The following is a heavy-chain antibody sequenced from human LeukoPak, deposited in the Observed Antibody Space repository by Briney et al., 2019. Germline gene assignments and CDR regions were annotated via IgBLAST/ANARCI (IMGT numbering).Heavy chain of an antibody. D-gene: IGHD3-22*01. CDR3: ARDSSGDYFDY. CDR1: GFTVSGNY. V-gene: IGHV3-66*02. J-gene: IGHJ4*02. Sequence: GGSLRLSCVVSGFTVSGNYMSWVRQAPGKGLEWVSVVYSGGSTYYADSVKGRFTISRDNSKNTLFPEMNSLRAEDTAVYYCARDSSGDYFDYWGQGTLVTVSS. CDR2: VYSGGST.